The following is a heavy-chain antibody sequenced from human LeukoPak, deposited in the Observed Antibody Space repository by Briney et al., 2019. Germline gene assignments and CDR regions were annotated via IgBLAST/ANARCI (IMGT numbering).Heavy chain of an antibody. D-gene: IGHD3-10*01. CDR1: GFTFSSYW. J-gene: IGHJ4*02. Sequence: GGSLRLSCAASGFTFSSYWMNWARQAPGKGLEWVASINHNGNVNYYVDSVKGRFTISRDNAKNSLYLQMSNLRAEDTAVYYCARIIPVDYWGQGTLVTVSS. CDR2: INHNGNVN. CDR3: ARIIPVDY. V-gene: IGHV3-7*03.